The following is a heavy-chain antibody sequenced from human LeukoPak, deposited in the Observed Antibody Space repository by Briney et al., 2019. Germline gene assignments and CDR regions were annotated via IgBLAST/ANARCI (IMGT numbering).Heavy chain of an antibody. CDR1: EYTFTAYS. V-gene: IGHV1-2*02. Sequence: GASVKVSCKASEYTFTAYSMHWVRQAPGQGLEWMGWINPNSGGTDCAQRFQGRVTMTRDTSITMLYMEMSSLTPDDTAVYYCARAGYCSDGQCYTFDYWGQGTLVTVSS. D-gene: IGHD2-15*01. CDR2: INPNSGGT. J-gene: IGHJ4*02. CDR3: ARAGYCSDGQCYTFDY.